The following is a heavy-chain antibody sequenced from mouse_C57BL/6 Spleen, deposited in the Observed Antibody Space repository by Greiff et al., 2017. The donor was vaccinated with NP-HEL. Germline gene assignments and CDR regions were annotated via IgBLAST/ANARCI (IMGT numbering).Heavy chain of an antibody. D-gene: IGHD6-1*01. CDR3: ARVAPMDFDV. CDR2: ISYDGSN. J-gene: IGHJ1*03. V-gene: IGHV3-6*01. CDR1: GYSITSGYY. Sequence: EVQLQQSGPGLVKPSQSLSLTCSVTGYSITSGYYWNWIRQFPGNKLEWMGYISYDGSNNYNPSLKNRISITRDTSKNQFFLKLNSVTTEDTATYYCARVAPMDFDVWGTGTTVTVSS.